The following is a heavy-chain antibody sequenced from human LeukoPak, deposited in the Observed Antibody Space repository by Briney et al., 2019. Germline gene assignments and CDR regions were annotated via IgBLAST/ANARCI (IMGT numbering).Heavy chain of an antibody. Sequence: PSETLSLTCTVSGGSISSYYWSWIRQPPGKGLEWIGYIYYSGSTNYNPSLKSRVTISVDTSKNQFSLKLSSVTAADTAVYYCARLNPDYLDYYYMDVWGKGTTVTVSS. CDR1: GGSISSYY. CDR3: ARLNPDYLDYYYMDV. D-gene: IGHD4-11*01. V-gene: IGHV4-59*08. J-gene: IGHJ6*03. CDR2: IYYSGST.